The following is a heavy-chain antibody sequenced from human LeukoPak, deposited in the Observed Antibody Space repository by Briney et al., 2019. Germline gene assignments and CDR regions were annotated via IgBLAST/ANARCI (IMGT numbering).Heavy chain of an antibody. V-gene: IGHV3-7*03. D-gene: IGHD1-26*01. CDR1: GFTFSNYW. Sequence: GGSLRLSCAASGFTFSNYWMSWVRQAPGKGLEWVANIKQDGSEKYYVDSVKGRFTISRDNAKNSLYLQMNSLRAEDTAVYYCAKAIHSGSTMPGDWGQGTLVTVSS. J-gene: IGHJ4*02. CDR3: AKAIHSGSTMPGD. CDR2: IKQDGSEK.